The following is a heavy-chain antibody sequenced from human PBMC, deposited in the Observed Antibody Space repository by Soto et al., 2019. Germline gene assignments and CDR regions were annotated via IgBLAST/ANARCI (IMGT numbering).Heavy chain of an antibody. Sequence: QVQLVESGGGVVQPGRSLRLSCAASGFTFSSYGMHWVRQAPGKGLEWVAVISYDGSNKYYADSVKGRFTISRDNSKNTLYLQMNSLRAEDTAVYYCVKVHRPVACPGGYFDYWGQGTLVTVSS. CDR3: VKVHRPVACPGGYFDY. CDR1: GFTFSSYG. V-gene: IGHV3-30*18. J-gene: IGHJ4*02. D-gene: IGHD3-16*01. CDR2: ISYDGSNK.